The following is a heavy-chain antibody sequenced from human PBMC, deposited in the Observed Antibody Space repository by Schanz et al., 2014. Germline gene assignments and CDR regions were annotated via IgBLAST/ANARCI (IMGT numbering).Heavy chain of an antibody. CDR3: ARAQGVIRLYYGVDV. D-gene: IGHD3-10*01. J-gene: IGHJ6*02. V-gene: IGHV3-53*04. CDR2: IYSSGST. Sequence: EVHLEESGGGLVQPGGSLRLSCAASGFTVSNSYIHWVRQAPGKGLEWVSTIYSSGSTYYADSVRGRFTISRDNSMNTVYLQMNSLRSDDAAVYYCARAQGVIRLYYGVDVWGQGTTVTVSS. CDR1: GFTVSNSY.